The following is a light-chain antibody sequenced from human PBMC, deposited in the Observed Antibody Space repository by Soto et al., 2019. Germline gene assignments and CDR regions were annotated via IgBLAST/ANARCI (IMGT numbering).Light chain of an antibody. CDR2: KES. Sequence: DIQMTQSPSTMSSSVGSRFPITCLAIQSISSWLAWYQQKPGKAPKLLIYKESSLESGVPSRFSGSGSGTEFTLTISSLQPDDFATYYCQQYNSYAWTFGQGTQVDIK. CDR1: QSISSW. CDR3: QQYNSYAWT. V-gene: IGKV1-5*03. J-gene: IGKJ1*01.